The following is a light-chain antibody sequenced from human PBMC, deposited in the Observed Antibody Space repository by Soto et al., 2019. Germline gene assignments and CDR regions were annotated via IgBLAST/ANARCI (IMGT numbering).Light chain of an antibody. CDR1: QDISNY. CDR2: DAS. J-gene: IGKJ2*01. CDR3: QQYDNLPYT. V-gene: IGKV1-33*01. Sequence: DIQMTPSPSSLSASVGDRVTITCQASQDISNYLNWYQQKPGKAPKLLIYDASNLETGVPSRFSGSGSGTDFTFTISSLQPEDIATYYCQQYDNLPYTFGQGTKVDIK.